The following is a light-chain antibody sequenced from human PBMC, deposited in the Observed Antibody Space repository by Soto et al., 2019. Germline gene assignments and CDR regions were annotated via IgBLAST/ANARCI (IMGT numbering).Light chain of an antibody. Sequence: DIVMTQSPATLSVSPGERVTLSCSASQSVSRNLAGYQQKPGQPPRLLIFGASTRANGIPARFSGSGSGTEFALSISSLQSEDFAVYYCQQDQNWPPPTFGQGTRLEFK. CDR3: QQDQNWPPPT. V-gene: IGKV3D-15*01. CDR1: QSVSRN. CDR2: GAS. J-gene: IGKJ5*01.